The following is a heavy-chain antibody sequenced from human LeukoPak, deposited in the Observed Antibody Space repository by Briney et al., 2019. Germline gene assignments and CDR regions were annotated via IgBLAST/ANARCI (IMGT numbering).Heavy chain of an antibody. CDR3: AKGPAPYVGEYFDY. J-gene: IGHJ4*02. CDR1: GFTFDDYA. V-gene: IGHV3-9*01. Sequence: GGSLRLSCAASGFTFDDYAMHWVRQAPGKGLEWVSGISWNSGSIGYADSVKGRFTISRDNTKNSLYLQMNSLRAEDTALYYCAKGPAPYVGEYFDYWGQGTLVTVSS. CDR2: ISWNSGSI. D-gene: IGHD2-2*01.